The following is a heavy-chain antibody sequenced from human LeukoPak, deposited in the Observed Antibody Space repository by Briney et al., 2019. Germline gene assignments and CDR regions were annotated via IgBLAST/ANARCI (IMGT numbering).Heavy chain of an antibody. Sequence: GSPRLSCAASGFTLSSYAMSWVRQAPGKGLEWVSAISGNGDSTYYADSVKGRLTISRDNSKNTLYLQMNSLRAEDTAVYNCARGRGSYSLDYWGQGTLVTVSS. CDR1: GFTLSSYA. J-gene: IGHJ4*02. V-gene: IGHV3-23*01. D-gene: IGHD3-10*01. CDR3: ARGRGSYSLDY. CDR2: ISGNGDST.